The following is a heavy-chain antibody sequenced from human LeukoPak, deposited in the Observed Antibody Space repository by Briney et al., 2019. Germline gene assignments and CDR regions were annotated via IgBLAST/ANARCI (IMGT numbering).Heavy chain of an antibody. Sequence: GGSLRLSCAASGFTFSSYSMNWVRQAPGKGLEWVSSISSSSSYIYYADSVKGRFTISRDNAKNSLYLQMNSLRAEDTAVYYCAREWPYSNRPPYHFDYWGQGTLVTVSS. J-gene: IGHJ4*02. D-gene: IGHD4-11*01. V-gene: IGHV3-21*01. CDR2: ISSSSSYI. CDR1: GFTFSSYS. CDR3: AREWPYSNRPPYHFDY.